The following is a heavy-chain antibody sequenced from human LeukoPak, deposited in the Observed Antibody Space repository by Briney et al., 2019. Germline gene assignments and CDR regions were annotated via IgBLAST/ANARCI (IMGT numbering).Heavy chain of an antibody. CDR2: ISYDGSSK. CDR3: ARDRYSSGNDAFDI. D-gene: IGHD6-19*01. CDR1: GFTFSSYA. Sequence: GRSLRLSCAASGFTFSSYAMHWVRQAPGKGLEWVAVISYDGSSKYYADSVKGRFTISRDNSKNTLYLQMNSLRAEDTAVYYCARDRYSSGNDAFDIWGQGTMVTVSS. J-gene: IGHJ3*02. V-gene: IGHV3-30-3*01.